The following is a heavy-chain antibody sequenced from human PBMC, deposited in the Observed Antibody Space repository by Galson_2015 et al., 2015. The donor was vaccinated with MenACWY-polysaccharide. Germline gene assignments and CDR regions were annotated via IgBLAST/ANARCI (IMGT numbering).Heavy chain of an antibody. CDR3: VAELYQAPFGWFDP. D-gene: IGHD3-16*01. V-gene: IGHV4-59*01. CDR1: GGSMSPYH. Sequence: ETLSLTCTVSGGSMSPYHWTWIRQSPGKGLEWLGWIHYSGGTKYSPSLKSRVTISVDTSENQFSLQLSSVTAADTAVYYCVAELYQAPFGWFDPWGQGTQVIVSS. CDR2: IHYSGGT. J-gene: IGHJ5*02.